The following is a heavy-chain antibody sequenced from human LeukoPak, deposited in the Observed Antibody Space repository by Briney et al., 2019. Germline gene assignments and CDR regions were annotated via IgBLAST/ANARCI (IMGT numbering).Heavy chain of an antibody. CDR1: GGTFSSYT. V-gene: IGHV1-69*02. D-gene: IGHD2-15*01. J-gene: IGHJ4*02. CDR3: ARGARGADSGGSWHFDY. CDR2: IIPILGIA. Sequence: GASVKVSCKASGGTFSSYTISWVRQAPGQGLEWMGRIIPILGIANYAQKFQGRVTITADKSTSTAYMELSSLRSEDTAVYYCARGARGADSGGSWHFDYWGQGTLVTVSS.